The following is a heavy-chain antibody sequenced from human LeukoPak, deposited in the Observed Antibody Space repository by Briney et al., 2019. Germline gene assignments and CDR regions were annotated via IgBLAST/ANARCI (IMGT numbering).Heavy chain of an antibody. CDR3: ARWAAYDYVWGSYRNSGTFDY. J-gene: IGHJ4*02. Sequence: ASVKVSCKASGGTFSSHAISWVRQAPGQGLEWMGGIIPIFGTANYAQKFQGRVTITADESTSTAYMELSSLRSEDTAVYYCARWAAYDYVWGSYRNSGTFDYWGQGTLVTVSS. CDR2: IIPIFGTA. V-gene: IGHV1-69*13. D-gene: IGHD3-16*02. CDR1: GGTFSSHA.